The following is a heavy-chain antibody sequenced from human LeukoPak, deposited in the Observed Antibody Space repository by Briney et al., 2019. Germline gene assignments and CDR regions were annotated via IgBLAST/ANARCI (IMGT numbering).Heavy chain of an antibody. D-gene: IGHD5-12*01. J-gene: IGHJ6*02. CDR1: GFTFSSYA. Sequence: GGSLRLSCAASGFTFSSYAMHWVRQAPGKGLEWVAVISYDGSNKYYADSVKGRFTISRDNSKNTLYLQMNSLRAEDTAVYYCASDYDRYYYYYGMDVWGQGTTVTVSS. CDR2: ISYDGSNK. CDR3: ASDYDRYYYYYGMDV. V-gene: IGHV3-30-3*01.